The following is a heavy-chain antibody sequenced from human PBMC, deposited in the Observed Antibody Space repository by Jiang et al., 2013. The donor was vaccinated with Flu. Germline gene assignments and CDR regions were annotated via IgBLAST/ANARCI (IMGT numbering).Heavy chain of an antibody. CDR1: GGSISSYY. V-gene: IGHV4-59*01. Sequence: LLKPSETLSLTCTVSGGSISSYYWSWIRQPPGKGLEWIGYIYYSGSTNYNPSLKSRVTISVDTSKNQFSLKLSSVTAADTAVYYCAGIVVPAAKWGDFWSGYSSYYYYGMDVWGQGTTVTVSS. D-gene: IGHD2-2*01. CDR3: AGIVVPAAKWGDFWSGYSSYYYYGMDV. CDR2: IYYSGST. J-gene: IGHJ6*02.